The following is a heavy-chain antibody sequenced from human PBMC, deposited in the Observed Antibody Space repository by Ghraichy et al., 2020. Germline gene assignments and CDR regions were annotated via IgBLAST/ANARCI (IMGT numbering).Heavy chain of an antibody. CDR1: GYTFTSYG. CDR2: ISAYNGNT. V-gene: IGHV1-18*01. D-gene: IGHD6-19*01. Sequence: ASVKVSCKASGYTFTSYGISWVRQAPGQGLEWMGWISAYNGNTNYAQKLQGRVTMTTDTSTSTAYMELRSLRSDDTAVYYCARDLGESSGHEERRRGDAFDIWGQGTMVTVSS. CDR3: ARDLGESSGHEERRRGDAFDI. J-gene: IGHJ3*02.